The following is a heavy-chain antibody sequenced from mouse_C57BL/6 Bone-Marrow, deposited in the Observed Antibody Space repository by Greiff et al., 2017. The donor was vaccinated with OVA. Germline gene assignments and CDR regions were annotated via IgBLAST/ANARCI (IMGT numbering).Heavy chain of an antibody. CDR1: GFTFSDYY. Sequence: EVMLVESGGGLVQPGGSLKLSCAASGFTFSDYYMYWVRQTPEKRLAWVAYISNGGGSNYYPDPVKGRFTISRDNAKNPLYLRVSRLKSEDTAMNYWARQPPLYYGYVPWCAYWGQGTLVTVSA. D-gene: IGHD2-2*01. V-gene: IGHV5-12*01. CDR3: ARQPPLYYGYVPWCAY. CDR2: ISNGGGSN. J-gene: IGHJ3*01.